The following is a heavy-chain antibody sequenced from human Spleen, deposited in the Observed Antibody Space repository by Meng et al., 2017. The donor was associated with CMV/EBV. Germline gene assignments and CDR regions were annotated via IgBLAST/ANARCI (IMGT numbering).Heavy chain of an antibody. CDR1: GGSIRSHY. J-gene: IGHJ4*02. Sequence: SETLSLTCTVSGGSIRSHYWKCIRQPPGKGLEWIGTINDSGTTNYNPSLKSRITMSVDTSKNQFSLKLNSVTAADTAVYFCARGALRFFGNWGQGTLVTVSS. CDR2: INDSGTT. V-gene: IGHV4-59*04. D-gene: IGHD3-3*01. CDR3: ARGALRFFGN.